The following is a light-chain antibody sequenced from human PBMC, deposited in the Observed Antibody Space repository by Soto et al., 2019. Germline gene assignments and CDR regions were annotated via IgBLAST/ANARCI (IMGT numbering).Light chain of an antibody. Sequence: DIQMTQSPSSLSASIGDRVSFTCQASQDISKFLNWYQHTKGQAPSILIYDASKSHFGVPSRFSGSGSGTDFTFPISRLQPEDNATYYCQQYENRPYTFGPGTKVDIK. CDR1: QDISKF. CDR3: QQYENRPYT. CDR2: DAS. J-gene: IGKJ3*01. V-gene: IGKV1-33*01.